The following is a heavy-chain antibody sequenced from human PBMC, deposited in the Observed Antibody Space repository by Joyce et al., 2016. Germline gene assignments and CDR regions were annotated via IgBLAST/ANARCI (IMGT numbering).Heavy chain of an antibody. D-gene: IGHD2-2*01. CDR3: ASDIVVVSAGADYFEY. J-gene: IGHJ4*02. Sequence: QLQLQESGPGLVKPSETLSLTCTVSGGSINNSTYYWGWSRQPPGKGLEWVGSIYQTGSAYYKPSLKSRVTISVDTSRDHFSLKLSSVSAADTAVYYWASDIVVVSAGADYFEYWGQGSLVTVSS. CDR1: GGSINNSTYY. CDR2: IYQTGSA. V-gene: IGHV4-39*02.